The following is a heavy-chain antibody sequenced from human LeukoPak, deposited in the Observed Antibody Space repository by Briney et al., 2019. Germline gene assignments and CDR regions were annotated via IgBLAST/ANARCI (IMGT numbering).Heavy chain of an antibody. D-gene: IGHD3-22*01. CDR3: ATRTDPMGPNDSSGYYLSGHGAFDI. CDR1: GGSISSSSYY. Sequence: KPSETLSLTCTVSGGSISSSSYYWGWIRQPPGKGLEWIGSIYYSGSTYYNPSLKSRVTISVDTSKNQFSLKLSSVTAADTAVYYCATRTDPMGPNDSSGYYLSGHGAFDIWGQGTMVTVSS. V-gene: IGHV4-39*01. J-gene: IGHJ3*02. CDR2: IYYSGST.